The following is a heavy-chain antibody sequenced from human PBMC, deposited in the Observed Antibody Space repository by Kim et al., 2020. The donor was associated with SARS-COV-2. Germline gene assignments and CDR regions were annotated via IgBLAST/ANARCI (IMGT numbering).Heavy chain of an antibody. Sequence: VKGRFTISRDNSKNTLYLQMNSLRAEDTAVYYCAKVSSGSYYPWPDYFDYWGQGTLVTVSS. V-gene: IGHV3-30*02. J-gene: IGHJ4*02. CDR3: AKVSSGSYYPWPDYFDY. D-gene: IGHD3-10*01.